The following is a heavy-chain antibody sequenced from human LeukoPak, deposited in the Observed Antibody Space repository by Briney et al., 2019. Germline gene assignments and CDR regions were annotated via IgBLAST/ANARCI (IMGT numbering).Heavy chain of an antibody. CDR3: VKDFGRVRGTPDS. V-gene: IGHV3-64D*06. J-gene: IGHJ4*02. CDR1: GFVFSIYT. D-gene: IGHD3-16*01. Sequence: PGGALRLSCSASGFVFSIYTMYWVRQTPGKGPEYVSTLSGSGNGFSIYYADSVKGRFTISRDDSKSILYLQMNGLRSEDTAVYYCVKDFGRVRGTPDSWGQGTLVTVSS. CDR2: LSGSGNGFSI.